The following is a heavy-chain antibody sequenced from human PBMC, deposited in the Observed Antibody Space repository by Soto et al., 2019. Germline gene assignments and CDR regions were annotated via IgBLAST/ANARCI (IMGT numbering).Heavy chain of an antibody. CDR2: IDWNDDK. CDR1: GFSVTTSGMG. Sequence: QITLKESGPTLVKPTQTLTLTCTFSGFSVTTSGMGVGWIRQPPGKALEWLALIDWNDDKRYSPSLKSRLTLTQETSKHQVVLSMTHMDPVDPATDYFAHNVGVAVYYFDYWGQGTLVTGSS. J-gene: IGHJ4*01. D-gene: IGHD6-19*01. CDR3: AHNVGVAVYYFDY. V-gene: IGHV2-5*01.